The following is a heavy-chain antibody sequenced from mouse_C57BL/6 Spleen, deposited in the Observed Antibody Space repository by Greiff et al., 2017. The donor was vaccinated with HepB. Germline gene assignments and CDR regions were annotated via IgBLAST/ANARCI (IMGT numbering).Heavy chain of an antibody. CDR2: ISDGGSYT. CDR3: ARMGSFHAMDY. J-gene: IGHJ4*01. Sequence: EVMLVESGGGLVKPGGSLKLSCAASGFTFSSYAMSWVRQTPEKRLEWVATISDGGSYTYYPDNVKGRFTISRDNAKNNLYLQMSHLKSEDTAMYYCARMGSFHAMDYWGQGTSVTVSS. V-gene: IGHV5-4*03. CDR1: GFTFSSYA.